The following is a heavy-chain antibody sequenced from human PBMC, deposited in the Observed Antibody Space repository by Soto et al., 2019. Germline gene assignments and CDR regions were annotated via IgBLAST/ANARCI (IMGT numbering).Heavy chain of an antibody. D-gene: IGHD6-13*01. V-gene: IGHV1-2*02. CDR1: GYTFTGYY. CDR2: INPNSGGT. Sequence: ASVKVSCKDSGYTFTGYYMHWVRQAPGQGLEWMGWINPNSGGTNYAQKFQGRVTMTRDTSISTAYMELSRLRSDDTAVYYCARDGSIAAAGTYYYYGMDVWGQGTTVTVS. CDR3: ARDGSIAAAGTYYYYGMDV. J-gene: IGHJ6*02.